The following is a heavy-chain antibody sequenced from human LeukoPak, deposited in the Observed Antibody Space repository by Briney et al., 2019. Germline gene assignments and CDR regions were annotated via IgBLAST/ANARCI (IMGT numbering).Heavy chain of an antibody. Sequence: GVSLRLSCAASGFTFDDYAMHWVRQAPGKGLEWVSLISGDGGSTYYADSVKGRFTISRDNSKNSLYLQMSSLRTEDTALYYCAKDHDEQYTYGPFDYWGQGTLVTVSS. D-gene: IGHD5-18*01. CDR2: ISGDGGST. J-gene: IGHJ4*02. CDR3: AKDHDEQYTYGPFDY. V-gene: IGHV3-43*02. CDR1: GFTFDDYA.